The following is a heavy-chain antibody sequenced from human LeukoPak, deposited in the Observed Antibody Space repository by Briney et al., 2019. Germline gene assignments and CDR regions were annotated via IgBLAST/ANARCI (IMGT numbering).Heavy chain of an antibody. Sequence: PSETLSLTCTVSGGSISSSSYYWGWIRQPPGKGLEWIGSIYYSGSTYYNPSLKSRVTISVDTSKNQFSLKLSSVTAADTAVYYCARQDVEHIVVVTAIGLGSRFDYWGQGTLVTVSS. CDR3: ARQDVEHIVVVTAIGLGSRFDY. V-gene: IGHV4-39*01. J-gene: IGHJ4*02. CDR1: GGSISSSSYY. CDR2: IYYSGST. D-gene: IGHD2-21*02.